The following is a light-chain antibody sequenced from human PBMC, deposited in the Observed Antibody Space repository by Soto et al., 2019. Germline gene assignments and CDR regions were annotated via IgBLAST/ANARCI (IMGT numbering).Light chain of an antibody. V-gene: IGLV2-14*01. CDR3: SSYTSSSTYV. CDR1: SSDVGAYNY. Sequence: QSALTHPASVSGSPRHSIAISCTGTSSDVGAYNYVSWYQQHPGKAPKLLIYDVSNRPSGVSDRFSGSKSGNTASLTISGLQAEDEADYYCSSYTSSSTYVFGTGTKVTVL. J-gene: IGLJ1*01. CDR2: DVS.